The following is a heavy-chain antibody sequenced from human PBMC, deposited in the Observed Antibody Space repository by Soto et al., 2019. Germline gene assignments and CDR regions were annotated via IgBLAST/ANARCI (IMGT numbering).Heavy chain of an antibody. V-gene: IGHV3-66*01. CDR1: GFTVSSNY. CDR2: IYSGGST. D-gene: IGHD4-17*01. CDR3: ARAIHYDYGDYPLDY. Sequence: GGSLRLSCAASGFTVSSNYMSWVRRAPGKGLEWVSVIYSGGSTYYADSVKGRFTISRDNSKNTLYLQMNSLRAEDTAVYYCARAIHYDYGDYPLDYWAQGTLVPVS. J-gene: IGHJ4*02.